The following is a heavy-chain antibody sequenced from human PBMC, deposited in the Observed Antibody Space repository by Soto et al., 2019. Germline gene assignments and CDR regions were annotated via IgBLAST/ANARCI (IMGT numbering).Heavy chain of an antibody. J-gene: IGHJ6*02. V-gene: IGHV1-8*01. D-gene: IGHD6-19*01. Sequence: GASVKVSCKASGYTFTSYDINWVRQATGQGLEWMGWMNPNSGNTGYAQKFQGRVTMTRNTSISTAYMELSSLRSEDTAVYYCARGTSRGSGWYGYYYYGMDVWGQGTTVTVSS. CDR2: MNPNSGNT. CDR1: GYTFTSYD. CDR3: ARGTSRGSGWYGYYYYGMDV.